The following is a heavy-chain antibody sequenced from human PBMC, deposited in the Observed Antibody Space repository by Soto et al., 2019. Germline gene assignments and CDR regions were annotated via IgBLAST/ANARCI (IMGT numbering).Heavy chain of an antibody. CDR1: GFTFSSYG. D-gene: IGHD6-6*01. Sequence: GGSLRLSCAASGFTFSSYGMHGVRQAPGKGLEWVAVILYDGSEKWFADSVKGRFTISRDNSKNTLYLQMNSLRAEDTAMYYCAKDPECRYSSLRNYFEYWGQGTPVTVSS. CDR2: ILYDGSEK. CDR3: AKDPECRYSSLRNYFEY. J-gene: IGHJ4*02. V-gene: IGHV3-30*18.